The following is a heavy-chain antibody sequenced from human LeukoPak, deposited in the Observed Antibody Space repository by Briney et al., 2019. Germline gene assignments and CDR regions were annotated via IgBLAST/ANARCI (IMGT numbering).Heavy chain of an antibody. CDR1: GFTLSRYW. CDR2: IKHDGSEK. J-gene: IGHJ4*02. D-gene: IGHD3-10*01. Sequence: GGSLRLSCAAPGFTLSRYWMSWVRQAPGKGLEWVANIKHDGSEKYYVDSVKGRFTISRDNAKNSLYLQMNSLRGEDTAVYYCARDRDYYNYFEYWGQGTLVTVSS. CDR3: ARDRDYYNYFEY. V-gene: IGHV3-7*04.